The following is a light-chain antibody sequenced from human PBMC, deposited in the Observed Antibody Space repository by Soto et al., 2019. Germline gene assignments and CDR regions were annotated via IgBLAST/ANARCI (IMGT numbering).Light chain of an antibody. V-gene: IGLV2-8*01. CDR3: SSYAGSNNVI. CDR1: SSDVGGYNY. Sequence: QSALTQPPSASGSPGQSVTVSCTGTSSDVGGYNYVSWYQQQPGKAPKLIIYEVSRRPSGVPDRFSGSKSGNTASLTVSGLQAEDEADYYCSSYAGSNNVIFGGGTQLTVL. CDR2: EVS. J-gene: IGLJ2*01.